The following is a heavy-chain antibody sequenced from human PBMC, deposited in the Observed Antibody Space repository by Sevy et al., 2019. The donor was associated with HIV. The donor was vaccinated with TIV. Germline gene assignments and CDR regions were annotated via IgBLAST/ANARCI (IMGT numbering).Heavy chain of an antibody. V-gene: IGHV3-74*01. Sequence: GESLKISCAASGFTFSNYWMHWVRQAPGKGLVWVSRIKTDGSNRDSADSVKGRFFISRDNAKNLLYLQMNSLRAEDTAVYYCAREGDTVLEPTAVDAFDFWGQWTMVTVSS. J-gene: IGHJ3*01. CDR2: IKTDGSNR. CDR1: GFTFSNYW. D-gene: IGHD2-2*01. CDR3: AREGDTVLEPTAVDAFDF.